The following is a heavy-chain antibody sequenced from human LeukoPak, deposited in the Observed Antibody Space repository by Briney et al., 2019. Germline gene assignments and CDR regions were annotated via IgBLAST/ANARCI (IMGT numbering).Heavy chain of an antibody. V-gene: IGHV3-23*01. CDR3: AKDCTVGASCWYFDL. CDR2: ISSSGSGDNT. J-gene: IGHJ2*01. D-gene: IGHD1-26*01. CDR1: GVTLSTYA. Sequence: GGSLRLSCAASGVTLSTYAMSWARQAPGKGLEWVSGISSSGSGDNTYYADSVKGRFTISRDSSKNTLFLHMNTLRAEDTAIYYCAKDCTVGASCWYFDLWGRGTLATVSS.